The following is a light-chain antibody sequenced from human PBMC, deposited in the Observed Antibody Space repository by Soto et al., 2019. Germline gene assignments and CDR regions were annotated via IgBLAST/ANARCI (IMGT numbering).Light chain of an antibody. Sequence: EIQMTQSPSTLSVSPGERATLSCRASQSVSSGLAWYQQKPGQAPRLLIYVASSRATGIPARFSGSGSGTEFTLTIGRLQPEDFAVYYCQHYLSTPETFGQGTKVDNK. CDR2: VAS. J-gene: IGKJ1*01. CDR3: QHYLSTPET. CDR1: QSVSSG. V-gene: IGKV3-15*01.